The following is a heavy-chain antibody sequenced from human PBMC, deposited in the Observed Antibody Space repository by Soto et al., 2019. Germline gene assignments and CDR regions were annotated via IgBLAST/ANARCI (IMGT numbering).Heavy chain of an antibody. J-gene: IGHJ6*02. CDR2: IWHDGNNK. Sequence: GGSLRLSCAASGFTFSNYGMHWVRQAPGKGLEWVAIIWHDGNNKYYADSVRGRFIISRDNSKNRLYLQMNSLRAEDTAVYYCASDLVGASDSYGLDVWGQGTPVTVS. CDR1: GFTFSNYG. V-gene: IGHV3-33*01. D-gene: IGHD1-26*01. CDR3: ASDLVGASDSYGLDV.